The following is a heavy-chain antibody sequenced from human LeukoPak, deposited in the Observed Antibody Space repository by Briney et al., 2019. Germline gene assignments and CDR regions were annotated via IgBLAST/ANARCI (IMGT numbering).Heavy chain of an antibody. Sequence: ASVKVSCKASGYTFTSYDINWVRQATGQGLEWMGWMNPNSGNTGYAQKFQGRVTITRNTSISTAYMELSSLRSEDTAVYYCARSYNGYSGRNGEEDYFDYWGQGTLVTVSS. CDR2: MNPNSGNT. J-gene: IGHJ4*02. D-gene: IGHD1-26*01. CDR1: GYTFTSYD. CDR3: ARSYNGYSGRNGEEDYFDY. V-gene: IGHV1-8*03.